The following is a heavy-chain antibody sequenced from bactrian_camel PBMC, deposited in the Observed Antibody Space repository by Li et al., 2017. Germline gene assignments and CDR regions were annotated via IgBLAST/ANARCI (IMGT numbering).Heavy chain of an antibody. D-gene: IGHD2*01. J-gene: IGHJ4*01. CDR2: IDSDGTT. Sequence: VQLVESGGGLVQPGGSLRLTCTASTYFGCKYDMKWYRQAPGKERKFVSGIDSDGTTTYADSVKGRFAISQDSAKNTVYLQMNSLKPEDTAVYYCVRDGGDWDPEVWGQGTQVTVS. CDR1: TYFGCKYD. CDR3: VRDGGDWDPEV. V-gene: IGHV3S53*01.